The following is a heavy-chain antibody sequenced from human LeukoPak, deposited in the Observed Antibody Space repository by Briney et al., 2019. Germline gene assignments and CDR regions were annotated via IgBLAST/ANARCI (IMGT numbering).Heavy chain of an antibody. CDR3: AREVLDSSSWEYYFDY. CDR1: GFTFSDYY. V-gene: IGHV3-11*01. CDR2: ISSSGSTI. D-gene: IGHD6-13*01. J-gene: IGHJ4*02. Sequence: GGSLRLSCAASGFTFSDYYMSWIRQAPGKGLEWVSYISSSGSTIYYADSVKGRFTISRDNAKNSLYLQMNSLRAEDTAVYYCAREVLDSSSWEYYFDYWGQGTLVTVSS.